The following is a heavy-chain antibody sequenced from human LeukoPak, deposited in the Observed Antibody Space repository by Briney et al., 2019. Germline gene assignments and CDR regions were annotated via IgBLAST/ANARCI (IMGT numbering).Heavy chain of an antibody. V-gene: IGHV3-23*01. D-gene: IGHD1-14*01. CDR1: GFTFSTYA. Sequence: PGGSLRLSCAASGFTFSTYAMSWVRQAPGKGLEWVSAISGSGGKTYYVDSVQGRFTISRDNSKNTLYLQMNSLRAEDTAVYYCAKETARPAGVFEYWGQGTRITVSS. J-gene: IGHJ4*02. CDR3: AKETARPAGVFEY. CDR2: ISGSGGKT.